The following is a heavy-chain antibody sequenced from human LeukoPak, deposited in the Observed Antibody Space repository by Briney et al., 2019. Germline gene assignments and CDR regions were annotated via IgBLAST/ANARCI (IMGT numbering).Heavy chain of an antibody. V-gene: IGHV3-7*01. CDR2: INQDASEI. CDR3: ATDRDNSDWQKRFDS. Sequence: GGSLRLSCAASGFTFSTYWMNWYRQAPGKGLEWVGNINQDASEINYVDSVRGRLTISRDNAKNSLHLQMNSLRAEDTAVYYCATDRDNSDWQKRFDSWGQGTLVTVSS. J-gene: IGHJ4*02. D-gene: IGHD2-21*02. CDR1: GFTFSTYW.